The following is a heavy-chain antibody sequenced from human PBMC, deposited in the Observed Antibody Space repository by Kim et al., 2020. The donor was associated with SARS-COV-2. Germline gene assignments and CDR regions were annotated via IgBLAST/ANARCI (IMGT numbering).Heavy chain of an antibody. J-gene: IGHJ4*02. CDR2: IYYSGST. D-gene: IGHD3-16*01. V-gene: IGHV4-59*01. Sequence: SETLSLTCTVSGDSISSYYWSWIRQPPGKGLEWIGYIYYSGSTNYNPSLKSRVTISVDTSKNQFSLNLSSVTAADTAVYYCAGGAASRPAALIDYWGQGTLVTVSS. CDR1: GDSISSYY. CDR3: AGGAASRPAALIDY.